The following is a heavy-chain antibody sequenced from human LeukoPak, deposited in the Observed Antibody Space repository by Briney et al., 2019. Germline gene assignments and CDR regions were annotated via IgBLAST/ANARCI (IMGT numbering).Heavy chain of an antibody. CDR1: GGSFSGYY. J-gene: IGHJ4*02. CDR3: ANTYYYDSSGDY. Sequence: SETLSLTRAVYGGSFSGYYWSWIRQPPGKGLEWIGEINHSGSTNYNPSLKSRVTISVDTSKNQFSLKLSSVTAADTAVYYCANTYYYDSSGDYWGQGTLVTVSS. CDR2: INHSGST. D-gene: IGHD3-22*01. V-gene: IGHV4-34*01.